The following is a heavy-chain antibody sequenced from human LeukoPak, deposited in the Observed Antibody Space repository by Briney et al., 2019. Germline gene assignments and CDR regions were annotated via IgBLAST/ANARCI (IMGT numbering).Heavy chain of an antibody. D-gene: IGHD1-14*01. V-gene: IGHV3-9*02. Sequence: PGGSLRLSCAASGFSSDDYAMHWVRQAPGKGLEWVSGIGYNTGVIDYADSVKGRFTISRDNAKNSLYLQMNSLRAEDTALYYCAKGIGRTKTPAWGYYFDRWGQGTLVTVSS. CDR3: AKGIGRTKTPAWGYYFDR. CDR1: GFSSDDYA. J-gene: IGHJ4*02. CDR2: IGYNTGVI.